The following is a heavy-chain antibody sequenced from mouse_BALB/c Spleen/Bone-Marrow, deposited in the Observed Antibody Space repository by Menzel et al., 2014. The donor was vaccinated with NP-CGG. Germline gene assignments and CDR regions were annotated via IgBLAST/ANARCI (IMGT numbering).Heavy chain of an antibody. D-gene: IGHD1-1*02. CDR2: IDPANGNT. J-gene: IGHJ4*01. Sequence: EVHLVESGAELVKPRASVKLSCTASGFNIKDTYMHWVKQRPEQGLEWIGRIDPANGNTKYDPKFQGKATITADTSSTTAYLQLSSLTSEDTAVYYCARVKLWSYAMDYWGQGTSVTVSS. CDR1: GFNIKDTY. V-gene: IGHV14-3*02. CDR3: ARVKLWSYAMDY.